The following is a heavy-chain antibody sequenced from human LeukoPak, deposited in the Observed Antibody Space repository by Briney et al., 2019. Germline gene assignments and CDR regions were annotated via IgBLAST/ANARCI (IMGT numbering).Heavy chain of an antibody. V-gene: IGHV3-7*01. D-gene: IGHD6-13*01. CDR1: GFTFSWYW. CDR3: ARIGYSSSSIDY. Sequence: GGSLRLSCAASGFTFSWYWMSWVRQAPGKGLEWVANIKEDGSIKYYVDSVEGRLTISRDNAKSSVYLQVNSLRAEDTALYYCARIGYSSSSIDYWGQGTLVTVSS. CDR2: IKEDGSIK. J-gene: IGHJ4*02.